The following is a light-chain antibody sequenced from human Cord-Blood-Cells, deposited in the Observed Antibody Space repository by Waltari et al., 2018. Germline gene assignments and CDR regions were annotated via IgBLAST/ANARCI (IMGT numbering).Light chain of an antibody. CDR1: SSDVGGYNY. CDR2: EVS. J-gene: IGLJ2*01. CDR3: SSYAGSNNYVV. Sequence: QSALTQPTSASGSPGQSVPISCTGTSSDVGGYNYVSWYQQHPGKAPKLMIYEVSKRPSGVPDRFSGSKSGNTASLTVSGLQAEDEADYYCSSYAGSNNYVVFGGGTKLTVL. V-gene: IGLV2-8*01.